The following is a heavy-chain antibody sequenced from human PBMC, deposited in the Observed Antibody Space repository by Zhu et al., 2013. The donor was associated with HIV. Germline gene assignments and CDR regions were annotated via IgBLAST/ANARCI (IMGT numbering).Heavy chain of an antibody. CDR3: ARTRGYSYGQPDY. Sequence: VQLVQSGAEVKKPGASVKVSCQTSGYPFTNYDIHWVRQSTGQGLEWMGWMNPDSGNTGYAQKFQGRVTITRDTSISTAYMELNSLTSDDTAVYYCARTRGYSYGQPDYWGQGTLVTVSS. J-gene: IGHJ4*02. CDR2: MNPDSGNT. D-gene: IGHD5-18*01. V-gene: IGHV1-8*03. CDR1: GYPFTNYD.